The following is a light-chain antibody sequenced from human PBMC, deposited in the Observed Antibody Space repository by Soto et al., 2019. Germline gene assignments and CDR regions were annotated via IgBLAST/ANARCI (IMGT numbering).Light chain of an antibody. CDR3: SSYTSSSTLV. V-gene: IGLV2-14*01. Sequence: QSALTQPASVSGSPGQSITISCTGTSSDVGGYNYVSRYQQHPGNAPKLMIYDVSNRPSGVSNRFSGSKSGNTASLTISGLQAEDEADYYCSSYTSSSTLVFGTGTKLTVL. CDR1: SSDVGGYNY. CDR2: DVS. J-gene: IGLJ1*01.